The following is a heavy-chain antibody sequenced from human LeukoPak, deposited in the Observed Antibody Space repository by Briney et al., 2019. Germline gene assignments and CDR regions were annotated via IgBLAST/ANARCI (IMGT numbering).Heavy chain of an antibody. J-gene: IGHJ4*02. Sequence: GRSLRLSCAASGFTFSSYAMHWVRQAPGRGLEWVAIISYDGSNEYYADSVKGRFTISRDNSKNTLYLQMNSLRAEDTAVYYCACHMVRGVTGGYWGQGTLVTASS. CDR2: ISYDGSNE. CDR3: ACHMVRGVTGGY. D-gene: IGHD3-10*01. CDR1: GFTFSSYA. V-gene: IGHV3-30*14.